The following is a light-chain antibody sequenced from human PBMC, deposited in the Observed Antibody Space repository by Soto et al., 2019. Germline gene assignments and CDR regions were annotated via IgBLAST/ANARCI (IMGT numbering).Light chain of an antibody. J-gene: IGKJ1*01. Sequence: DIVLTQSPGTLSLSPGQRATLSCRASQSVTSNYLAWYQQKPGQAPRLLFFGASIRATGIPDRFSGSGSGTDFTLTISRLEPEDFAVYHCQQYGRSPTTFGQGTTVEIK. CDR1: QSVTSNY. CDR2: GAS. V-gene: IGKV3-20*01. CDR3: QQYGRSPTT.